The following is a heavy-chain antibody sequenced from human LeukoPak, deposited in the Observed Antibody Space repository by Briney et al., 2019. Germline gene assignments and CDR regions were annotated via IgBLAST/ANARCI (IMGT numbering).Heavy chain of an antibody. CDR1: GFTFSNYA. CDR2: ISGSGGST. J-gene: IGHJ4*02. D-gene: IGHD4-17*01. Sequence: GGSLRLSCATSGFTFSNYAMSWVRQAPGKGLEWVSTISGSGGSTYYADSVKGRFTISRDNSKKTLFLQMNSLRAEDTAVYYCAKARFGNADYGHWGQGTLVIVSS. V-gene: IGHV3-23*01. CDR3: AKARFGNADYGH.